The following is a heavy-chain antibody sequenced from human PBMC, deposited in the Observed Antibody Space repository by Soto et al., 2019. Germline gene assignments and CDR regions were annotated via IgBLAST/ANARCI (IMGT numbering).Heavy chain of an antibody. CDR3: ARDLYAGTVP. D-gene: IGHD1-1*01. Sequence: QLQLQESGPGLVKPSETLSLTCTVSGGSISSSSYYWGWIRQPPGKGLEWIGEINHSGSTNYNPSLKSRVTISVDTSKNQFSLKLSSVTAADTAVYYCARDLYAGTVPWGQGTLVTVSS. CDR1: GGSISSSSYY. CDR2: INHSGST. J-gene: IGHJ5*02. V-gene: IGHV4-39*07.